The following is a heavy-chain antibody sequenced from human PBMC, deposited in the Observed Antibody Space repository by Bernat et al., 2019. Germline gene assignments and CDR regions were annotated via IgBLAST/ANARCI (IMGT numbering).Heavy chain of an antibody. CDR1: GYTFTSSG. Sequence: QIQLVQSGAEVKKPGASVKVSCKASGYTFTSSGISWVRQAPGQGPEWMGWISVYNGKTKYAPKFQGRVTMTTDTSTSTATMELGSLRSDDTAVYYCARDDVLGQLQLSRWVQVTLVTVSS. CDR3: ARDDVLGQLQLSR. V-gene: IGHV1-18*01. CDR2: ISVYNGKT. D-gene: IGHD2-2*01. J-gene: IGHJ4*01.